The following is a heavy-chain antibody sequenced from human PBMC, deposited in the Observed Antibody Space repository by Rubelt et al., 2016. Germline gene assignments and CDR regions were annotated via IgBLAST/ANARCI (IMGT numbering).Heavy chain of an antibody. CDR2: ISWNSGSI. J-gene: IGHJ4*02. Sequence: VSGISWNSGSIGYADSVKGRFTISRDNAKNSLYLQMNSLRAEDTAVYYCARAFFSWFYWGQGTLVTVSS. CDR3: ARAFFSWFY. D-gene: IGHD3-22*01. V-gene: IGHV3-9*01.